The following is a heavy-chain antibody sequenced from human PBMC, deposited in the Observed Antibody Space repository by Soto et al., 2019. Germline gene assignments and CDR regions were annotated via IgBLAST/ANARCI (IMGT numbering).Heavy chain of an antibody. Sequence: GTSVKVTCKASGYTFTSYDINWVRQATGQGLEWKGWMNPNSGNTGYAQKFQGRVTMTRNTSISTAYMELSSLRSEDMAVYYCARVIMGSGYELSYWVQGTRVTGSS. CDR1: GYTFTSYD. D-gene: IGHD5-12*01. V-gene: IGHV1-8*01. CDR3: ARVIMGSGYELSY. CDR2: MNPNSGNT. J-gene: IGHJ4*02.